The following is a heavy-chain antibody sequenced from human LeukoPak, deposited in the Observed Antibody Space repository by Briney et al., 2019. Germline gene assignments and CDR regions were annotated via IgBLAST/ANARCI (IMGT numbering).Heavy chain of an antibody. CDR1: GYTFTGYY. Sequence: ASVKVSCKASGYTFTGYYMHWVRQAPGHGREWMGWINPNSGGTNYAQKFQGRVTMTRDTSISTAYMELSRLRSDDTAVYYCARLSTGVVPAARDYWGQGTLVTVSS. CDR3: ARLSTGVVPAARDY. V-gene: IGHV1-2*02. CDR2: INPNSGGT. D-gene: IGHD2-2*01. J-gene: IGHJ4*02.